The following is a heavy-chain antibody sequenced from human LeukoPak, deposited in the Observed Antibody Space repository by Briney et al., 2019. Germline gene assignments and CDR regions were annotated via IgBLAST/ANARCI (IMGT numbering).Heavy chain of an antibody. D-gene: IGHD3-10*01. V-gene: IGHV3-21*01. Sequence: GGSLRLSCAASGFTFSSYSMNWVRQAPGKGLEWVSSISSSSSYIYYADSVKGRFTISRDNAKNSLYLQINSLRAEDAAVYYCARDRITMVRRFDYWGQGTLVTVSS. CDR3: ARDRITMVRRFDY. CDR1: GFTFSSYS. CDR2: ISSSSSYI. J-gene: IGHJ4*02.